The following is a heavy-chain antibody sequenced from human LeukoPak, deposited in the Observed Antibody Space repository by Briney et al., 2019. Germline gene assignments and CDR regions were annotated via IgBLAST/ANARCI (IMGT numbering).Heavy chain of an antibody. Sequence: KPSETLSLTCTVSGGSISSYYWSWIRQPPGKGLEWIGYIYYSGSTNYNPSLKSRVTISVDTSKNQFSLKLSSVTAADTAFYYCARYIVSYPHDAFDIWGQGTMVTVSS. J-gene: IGHJ3*02. D-gene: IGHD1-26*01. CDR2: IYYSGST. V-gene: IGHV4-59*12. CDR3: ARYIVSYPHDAFDI. CDR1: GGSISSYY.